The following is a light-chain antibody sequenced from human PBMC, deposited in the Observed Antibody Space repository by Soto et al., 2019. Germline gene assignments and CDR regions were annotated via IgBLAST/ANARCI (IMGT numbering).Light chain of an antibody. Sequence: QSVQTQPPSASETPGQRVTISCSGGRSNIGSNYAFWYQQFPGTTPKLFIFRNTQRPSGVPDRFSGSKSGTSASLTISGLRSEDDATYYCAAWDENLRSVVFGGGTKVTVL. CDR1: RSNIGSNY. CDR2: RNT. CDR3: AAWDENLRSVV. V-gene: IGLV1-47*01. J-gene: IGLJ3*02.